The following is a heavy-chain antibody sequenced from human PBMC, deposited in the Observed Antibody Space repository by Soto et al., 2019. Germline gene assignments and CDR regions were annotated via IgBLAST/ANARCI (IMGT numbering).Heavy chain of an antibody. V-gene: IGHV4-34*01. D-gene: IGHD3-16*01. CDR2: INHSGST. CDR3: AKDVSPTYATAIVVLISGMDV. J-gene: IGHJ6*01. Sequence: SETLSLTCAVYGGSFSGYYWSWIRQPPGKGLEWIGEINHSGSTNYNPSLKSRVTISVDTSKNQFSLKLSSVTAADTAVYYCAKDVSPTYATAIVVLISGMDVWGQGTTVTVSS. CDR1: GGSFSGYY.